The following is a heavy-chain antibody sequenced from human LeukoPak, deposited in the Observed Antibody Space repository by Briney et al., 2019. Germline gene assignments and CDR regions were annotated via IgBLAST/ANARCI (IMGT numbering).Heavy chain of an antibody. CDR3: AREMVRGVITYGMDV. Sequence: GGSLRLSCAASGFTFSSYEMNWVRQAPGKGLEWVSYISSSGSTIYYADSVKGRFTISRDNAKNSLYLQMNSLRAEDTAVYYCAREMVRGVITYGMDVWGQGTTVTVPS. CDR1: GFTFSSYE. D-gene: IGHD3-10*01. V-gene: IGHV3-48*03. J-gene: IGHJ6*02. CDR2: ISSSGSTI.